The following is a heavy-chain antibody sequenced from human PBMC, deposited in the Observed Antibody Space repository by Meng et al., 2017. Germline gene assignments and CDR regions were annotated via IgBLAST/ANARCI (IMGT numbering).Heavy chain of an antibody. CDR3: ASWIYSCGWESPLYSVSRDF. CDR1: GGSISGGDW. V-gene: IGHV4/OR15-8*02. CDR2: IYHGGNT. D-gene: IGHD1-26*01. J-gene: IGHJ4*02. Sequence: VRLGEAAQVQGKPAGTLSRTCVVSGGSISGGDWWSWVRQPPGKRLEWIGEIYHGGNTNSNPSHNSRVTISIDKSKNQYSLKLSSVTAADTAVYYCASWIYSCGWESPLYSVSRDFWGEGTLVTVSS.